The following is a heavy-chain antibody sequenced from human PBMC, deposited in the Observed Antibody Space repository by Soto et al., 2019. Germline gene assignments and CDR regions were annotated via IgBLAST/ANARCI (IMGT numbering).Heavy chain of an antibody. CDR1: GGTIISGDYF. J-gene: IGHJ4*02. D-gene: IGHD5-12*01. Sequence: PSETLSLTCRVSGGTIISGDYFWSWIRQRPGKGRGWIGSYLYTGSKYYSLSIKSRASMSIDTSKSLIALGLRSLTAEDTAVYVCAKVKATLYRQYSFDYWGQGTQVTVSS. V-gene: IGHV4-30-4*01. CDR2: YLYTGSK. CDR3: AKVKATLYRQYSFDY.